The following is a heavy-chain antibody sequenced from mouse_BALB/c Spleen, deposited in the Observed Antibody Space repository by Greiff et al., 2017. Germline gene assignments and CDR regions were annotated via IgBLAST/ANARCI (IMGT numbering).Heavy chain of an antibody. V-gene: IGHV5-9-3*01. CDR2: ISSGGSYT. CDR1: GFTFSSYA. D-gene: IGHD6-2*01. J-gene: IGHJ2*01. Sequence: EVQRVESGGGLVKPGGSLKLSCAASGFTFSSYAMSWVRQTPEKRLEWVATISSGGSYTYYPDSVKGRCTISRDNAKNTLYLQMSSLRSEDTAMYYCARQSRSLNKPHDFDYWGQGTTLTVSS. CDR3: ARQSRSLNKPHDFDY.